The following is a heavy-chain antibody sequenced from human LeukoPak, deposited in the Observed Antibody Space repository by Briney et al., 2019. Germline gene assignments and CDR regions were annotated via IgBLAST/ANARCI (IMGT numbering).Heavy chain of an antibody. V-gene: IGHV4-31*03. CDR2: IYYSGST. Sequence: PSETLSLTCTVSGGSISSGGSYWSWIRQHPGKGLEWIGYIYYSGSTYYNPSLKSRVTISVDTSKNQFSLKLSSVTAADTAVYYCARGRDYYDSSGSDYWGQGTLVTVSS. J-gene: IGHJ4*02. D-gene: IGHD3-22*01. CDR3: ARGRDYYDSSGSDY. CDR1: GGSISSGGSY.